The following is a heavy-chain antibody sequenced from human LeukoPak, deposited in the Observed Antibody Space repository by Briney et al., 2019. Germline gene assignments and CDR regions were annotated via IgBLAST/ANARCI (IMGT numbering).Heavy chain of an antibody. CDR2: ISWNSGSI. V-gene: IGHV3-9*01. Sequence: GRSLRLSCAASGFTFDDYAMHWVRQAPGKGLEWVSGISWNSGSIGYADSVKGRFTISRDNAKNSLYLQMNSLRAEDTALYYCAKSGFGYYYYGMGVWGQGTTVTVSS. CDR3: AKSGFGYYYYGMGV. D-gene: IGHD6-25*01. J-gene: IGHJ6*02. CDR1: GFTFDDYA.